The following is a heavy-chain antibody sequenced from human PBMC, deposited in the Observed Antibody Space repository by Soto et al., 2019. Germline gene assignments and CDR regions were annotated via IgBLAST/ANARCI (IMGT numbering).Heavy chain of an antibody. CDR2: ISSNRAYI. CDR3: TRDASRDSSARGWFDP. V-gene: IGHV3-21*01. J-gene: IGHJ5*02. CDR1: GFTFRSFT. Sequence: GGSLRLSCAASGFTFRSFTMNWVRQAPGKGLEWVSTISSNRAYIYYTDALRGRFTISRDNAKNSLHLQMNSLIAEDTAVYYCTRDASRDSSARGWFDPWGPGTLVTVSS. D-gene: IGHD6-13*01.